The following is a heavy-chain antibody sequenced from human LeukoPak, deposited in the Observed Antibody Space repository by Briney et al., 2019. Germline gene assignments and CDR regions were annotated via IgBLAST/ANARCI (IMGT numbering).Heavy chain of an antibody. V-gene: IGHV1-24*01. Sequence: ASVKVSCKVSGYTLTELSMHWVRQAPGKGLEWMGGFDPEDGETIYAQKFQGRVTMTEDTSTDTAYMELSSLRSEDTAVYYCAAISYYGSGNDWDYWGQGTLVTVSS. CDR3: AAISYYGSGNDWDY. J-gene: IGHJ4*02. CDR2: FDPEDGET. CDR1: GYTLTELS. D-gene: IGHD3-10*01.